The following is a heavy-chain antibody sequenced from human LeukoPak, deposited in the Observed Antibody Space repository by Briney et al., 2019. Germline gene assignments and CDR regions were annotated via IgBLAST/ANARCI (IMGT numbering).Heavy chain of an antibody. CDR1: GGSFRGYY. CDR2: INHRTST. J-gene: IGHJ4*02. V-gene: IGHV4-34*01. CDR3: ARSSRTIFGVVIIPFDY. Sequence: SETLSLTGAVQGGSFRGYYWSWIPRPPGKAWEWSGEINHRTSTNYNPSLKSRVTISVDTSKNQFPLKLSSVTAADTAVYYCARSSRTIFGVVIIPFDYWGQGTLVTVSS. D-gene: IGHD3-3*01.